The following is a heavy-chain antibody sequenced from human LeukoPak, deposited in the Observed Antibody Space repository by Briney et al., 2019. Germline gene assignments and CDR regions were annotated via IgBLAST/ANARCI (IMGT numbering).Heavy chain of an antibody. CDR3: ARADYSSTWSHDYYYMDV. J-gene: IGHJ6*03. V-gene: IGHV4-39*07. D-gene: IGHD6-13*01. Sequence: SETLSLTCTVSGVSISSSYSYWGWIRQPPGTGLEWIGSIYHSGSTYYNPSLKSRVTISVDTSKNQFSLKLSSVTAADTAVYYCARADYSSTWSHDYYYMDVWGKGTTVTVSS. CDR1: GVSISSSYSY. CDR2: IYHSGST.